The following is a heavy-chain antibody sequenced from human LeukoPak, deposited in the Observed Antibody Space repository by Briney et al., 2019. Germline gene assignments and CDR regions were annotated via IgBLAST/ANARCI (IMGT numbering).Heavy chain of an antibody. CDR2: ISTSSSYI. Sequence: GGSLRLSCAASGFTFSSYSMNWVRQAPGKGLEWVSSISTSSSYISYADSMKGRFTISRDNAENSLYLQMNSLRAEDTAVYYCANPGGYWGQGTLVTVSS. CDR3: ANPGGY. CDR1: GFTFSSYS. V-gene: IGHV3-21*01. J-gene: IGHJ4*02. D-gene: IGHD3-16*01.